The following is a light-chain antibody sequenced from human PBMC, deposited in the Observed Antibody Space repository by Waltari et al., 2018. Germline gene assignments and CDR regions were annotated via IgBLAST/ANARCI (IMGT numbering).Light chain of an antibody. CDR2: AAS. J-gene: IGKJ1*01. CDR3: QQSYSTPRT. V-gene: IGKV3-15*01. CDR1: QSISTD. Sequence: EIVMTQSPATLSVSPGERATLSCRASQSISTDLAWYHQKPGQAPRLLIYAASTRATGIPASFSGSGSGTDFTLTISSLQPEDFATYYCQQSYSTPRTFGQGTKVEIK.